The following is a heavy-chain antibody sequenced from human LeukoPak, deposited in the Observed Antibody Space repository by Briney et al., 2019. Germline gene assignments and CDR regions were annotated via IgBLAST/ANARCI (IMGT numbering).Heavy chain of an antibody. D-gene: IGHD1-26*01. CDR2: ISGSGGST. J-gene: IGHJ4*02. CDR3: AKNGGSYYRPFDY. V-gene: IGHV3-23*01. CDR1: GFTFSSYA. Sequence: AGGSLRLSCAASGFTFSSYAMSWVRQAPGKGLEWVSAISGSGGSTYYADSVKGRFTISRDNSKNTLYLQMNSLRAEDTAVYYCAKNGGSYYRPFDYWGQGTLVTVSP.